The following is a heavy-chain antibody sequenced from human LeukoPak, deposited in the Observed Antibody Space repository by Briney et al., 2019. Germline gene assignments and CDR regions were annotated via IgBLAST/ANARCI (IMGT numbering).Heavy chain of an antibody. D-gene: IGHD2-21*01. J-gene: IGHJ6*02. CDR3: ARTPSIAYGMDV. Sequence: PSETLSLTCTVSGGSISSYYWSWIRQPPGKGLEWIGYIYYSGSTNYNPSLKSRVTISVDTSKNQFSLKLSSVTAADTAVYYCARTPSIAYGMDVWGQGTTVTVSS. CDR1: GGSISSYY. CDR2: IYYSGST. V-gene: IGHV4-59*01.